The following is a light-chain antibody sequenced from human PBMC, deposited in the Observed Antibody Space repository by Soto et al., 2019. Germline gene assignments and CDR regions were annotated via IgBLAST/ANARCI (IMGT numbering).Light chain of an antibody. CDR3: QQSYSTPRT. CDR1: QSISSY. V-gene: IGKV1-39*01. CDR2: AAS. Sequence: DIQMTQSPSSLSASVGDRVTITCRASQSISSYLNWYQQKPGKAPKLLIYAASSLQSGVPSRFSGSGSGTDFTLTISSLQHEDFATYYCQQSYSTPRTFGQGTEVEIK. J-gene: IGKJ1*01.